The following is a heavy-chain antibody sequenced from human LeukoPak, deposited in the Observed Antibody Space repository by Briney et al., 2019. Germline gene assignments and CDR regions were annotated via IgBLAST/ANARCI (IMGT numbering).Heavy chain of an antibody. Sequence: ESGPALVEPTQTLTLTCTFSGFSLTTRGMRVSWIRQSPGKAPEWLALIDWEDNIYYSTSLRARLTISKDTSKNQAALTLTNVDPADTATYYCARTSHSGVWYDLDYWGQGTLVTVSS. CDR1: GFSLTTRGMR. J-gene: IGHJ4*02. CDR3: ARTSHSGVWYDLDY. D-gene: IGHD6-19*01. V-gene: IGHV2-70*01. CDR2: IDWEDNI.